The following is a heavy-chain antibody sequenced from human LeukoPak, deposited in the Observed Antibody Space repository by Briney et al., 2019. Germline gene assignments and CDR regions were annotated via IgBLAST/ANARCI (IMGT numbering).Heavy chain of an antibody. V-gene: IGHV4-59*01. D-gene: IGHD2-15*01. CDR2: IYYSGST. Sequence: PSETLSLTCTVSGGSISTYYWSWIRQPPGKGLEWIGFIYYSGSTSYNPSLKSRVTMSVDTSKNQFSLNLNSVTAADTAVYYCARDRGGVYMDVWGKGTSVTVSS. CDR3: ARDRGGVYMDV. J-gene: IGHJ6*04. CDR1: GGSISTYY.